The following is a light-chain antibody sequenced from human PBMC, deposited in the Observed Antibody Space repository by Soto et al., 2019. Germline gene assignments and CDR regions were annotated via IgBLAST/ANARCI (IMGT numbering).Light chain of an antibody. CDR1: QGIGSN. CDR2: AAS. J-gene: IGKJ4*01. Sequence: DIQMTQSPSSLSASVGDRVTITCRASQGIGSNLGWYQQKQGKAPKRLIHAASSLRSGDPSRLSGSVFGTEFTLTISSLQPEDFATYYCLQHDSFPLTFGGGTKVDIK. CDR3: LQHDSFPLT. V-gene: IGKV1-17*01.